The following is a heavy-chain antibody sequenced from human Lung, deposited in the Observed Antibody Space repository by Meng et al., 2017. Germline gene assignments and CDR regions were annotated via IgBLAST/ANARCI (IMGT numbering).Heavy chain of an antibody. CDR2: ISSSST. CDR1: GFTFSSYS. Sequence: EVQLVEPGGGLVKPGGSLRLSCAASGFTFSSYSMNWVRRAPGKGLEWVSSISSSSTYADSVKGRFTISRDNAKNSLYLQMNSLRAEDTAVYYCARGRVVVAATPSDYWGQGTLVTVSS. CDR3: ARGRVVVAATPSDY. V-gene: IGHV3-21*01. D-gene: IGHD2-15*01. J-gene: IGHJ4*02.